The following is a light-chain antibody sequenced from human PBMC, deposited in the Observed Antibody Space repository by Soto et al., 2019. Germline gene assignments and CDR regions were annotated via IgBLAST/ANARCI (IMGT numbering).Light chain of an antibody. J-gene: IGLJ2*01. CDR3: SSYTSSSTVV. Sequence: QSALTQPASVSGSPVQSITISCTGTSSDVGGYNYVSWYQQQPGKAPKLMIYDVSNRPSGVSNRFSGSKSGNTASLTISGLQAEDEADYYCSSYTSSSTVVFGGGTKLTVL. CDR1: SSDVGGYNY. CDR2: DVS. V-gene: IGLV2-14*01.